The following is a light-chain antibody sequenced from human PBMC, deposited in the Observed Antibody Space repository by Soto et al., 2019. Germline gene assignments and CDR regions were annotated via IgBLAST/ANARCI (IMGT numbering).Light chain of an antibody. V-gene: IGLV1-47*01. CDR2: KNN. CDR1: SSNIGSHN. CDR3: AVWDDSLSGRV. J-gene: IGLJ2*01. Sequence: QSVLPQPPSASGTPGQRVTISCSGSSSNIGSHNIYWYQQLPGTAPQLLFYKNNQRPSGVPDRFSGSKSGTSASLAISVLRSEDEADYYCAVWDDSLSGRVFGGGTKLTVL.